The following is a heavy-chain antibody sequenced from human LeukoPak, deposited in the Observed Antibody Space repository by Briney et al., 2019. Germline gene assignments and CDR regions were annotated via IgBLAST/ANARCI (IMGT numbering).Heavy chain of an antibody. D-gene: IGHD4-23*01. V-gene: IGHV4-59*01. Sequence: SETLSLTCTVSGGSISSYYWSWIRQPPGKGLEWIGYIYYSGSRNYKPSLKSRVTISVDTSKNQFSLKLSSVTAADTAVYYCASGSGTTVITPDAFDIWGQGTMVTVSS. J-gene: IGHJ3*02. CDR3: ASGSGTTVITPDAFDI. CDR1: GGSISSYY. CDR2: IYYSGSR.